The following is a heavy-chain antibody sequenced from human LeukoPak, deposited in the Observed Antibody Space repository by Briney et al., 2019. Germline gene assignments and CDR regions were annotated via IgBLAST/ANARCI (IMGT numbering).Heavy chain of an antibody. D-gene: IGHD5-24*01. V-gene: IGHV1-69*13. J-gene: IGHJ4*02. CDR3: ARVRWLQRGYFDY. CDR2: IIPIFGTA. Sequence: GASVKVSCKASGGTFSSYAISWVRQAPGQGLEWMGGIIPIFGTANYAQKFQGRVTITADESTSTAYMELSSLRSEDTAVYYCARVRWLQRGYFDYWGQGTLVTVSS. CDR1: GGTFSSYA.